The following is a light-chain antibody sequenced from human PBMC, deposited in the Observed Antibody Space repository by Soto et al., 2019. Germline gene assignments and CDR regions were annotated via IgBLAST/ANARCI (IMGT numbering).Light chain of an antibody. CDR1: QSISSW. V-gene: IGKV1-5*03. CDR3: QQYNSYRT. CDR2: KAS. Sequence: DIQMTQSPSTVSASVGDRVTITCRASQSISSWLAWYQQKPGKAPKLLIYKASSLESGVPSRFSGSGSGTEFTLTISSLQPDDFATYYCQQYNSYRTFGQGTKVDIK. J-gene: IGKJ1*01.